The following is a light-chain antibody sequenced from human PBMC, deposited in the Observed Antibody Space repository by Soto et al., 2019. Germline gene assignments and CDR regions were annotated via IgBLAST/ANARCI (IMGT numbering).Light chain of an antibody. CDR2: DTS. CDR3: QPYNNWPLT. J-gene: IGKJ4*01. V-gene: IGKV3-15*01. CDR1: QSISNY. Sequence: EIVLTQSPATLSLSPGERATLSCRASQSISNYLAWYQHKPGQPPRLLIYDTSTRATGVPARFSGSRSGPEFTLTINSLQSEDFAIYYCQPYNNWPLTFGGGAKVDIK.